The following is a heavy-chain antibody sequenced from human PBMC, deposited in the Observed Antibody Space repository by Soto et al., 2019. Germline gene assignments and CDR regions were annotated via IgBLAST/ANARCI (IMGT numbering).Heavy chain of an antibody. CDR3: VKDESINWYSGHFRH. CDR2: ITWNSGSI. J-gene: IGHJ1*01. CDR1: GFTFDDYA. D-gene: IGHD6-13*01. V-gene: IGHV3-9*01. Sequence: EVQLVESGGGLVQPGRSLRLSCAASGFTFDDYAMHWVRQVPGKGLEWVSGITWNSGSIGYGDSVKGRFAISRDNAKNYLHLQMNSLSAEDTAFYYCVKDESINWYSGHFRHWGQGTLVTVSS.